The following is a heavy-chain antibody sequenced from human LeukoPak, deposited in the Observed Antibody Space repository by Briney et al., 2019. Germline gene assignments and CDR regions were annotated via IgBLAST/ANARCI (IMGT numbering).Heavy chain of an antibody. Sequence: SETLSLTCTVSGGSISSYYWSWIRQPPGKGLELIGYIYYSGSTYYNPSLKSRVTISVDTSKNQFSLKLSSVTAADTAVYYCAREGFCSGGSCYDYYYMDVWGKGTTVTVSS. CDR1: GGSISSYY. CDR3: AREGFCSGGSCYDYYYMDV. CDR2: IYYSGST. V-gene: IGHV4-59*01. J-gene: IGHJ6*03. D-gene: IGHD2-15*01.